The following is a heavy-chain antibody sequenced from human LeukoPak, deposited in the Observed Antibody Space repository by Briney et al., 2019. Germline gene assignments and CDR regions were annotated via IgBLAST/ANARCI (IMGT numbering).Heavy chain of an antibody. CDR1: GFTFSSYA. Sequence: PGGSLRLSCAASGFTFSSYAMHWVRQAPGKGLEYVSAITSNGITYYANSVKGRFTISRDNSKNTLYLQMNSLRAEDTAVYYCARDGSGYDTGGYFDYWGQGTLVTVSS. D-gene: IGHD5-12*01. CDR2: ITSNGIT. V-gene: IGHV3-64*01. CDR3: ARDGSGYDTGGYFDY. J-gene: IGHJ4*02.